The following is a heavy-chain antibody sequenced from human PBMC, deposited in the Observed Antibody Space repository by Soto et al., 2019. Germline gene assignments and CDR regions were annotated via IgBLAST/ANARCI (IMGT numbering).Heavy chain of an antibody. J-gene: IGHJ5*01. D-gene: IGHD2-21*02. CDR2: IYYSGSV. Sequence: SETLSLTCTVSGGSTTSESFYWGWVRHSPGKGLEWIGSIYYSGSVFYNPSLESRVTISADVSRDQFSLKLTSVTAADTAVYYCARHGTALTAVNWFVSWGHGTLVTSPQ. CDR1: GGSTTSESFY. V-gene: IGHV4-39*01. CDR3: ARHGTALTAVNWFVS.